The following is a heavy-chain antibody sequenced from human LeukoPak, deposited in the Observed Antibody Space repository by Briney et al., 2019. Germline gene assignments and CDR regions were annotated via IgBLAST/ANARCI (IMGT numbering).Heavy chain of an antibody. V-gene: IGHV1-2*05. CDR2: INPNSGGT. CDR1: GYTFTGYY. Sequence: ASVKVSCKASGYTFTGYYMHWVRQAPGQGLEWMGRINPNSGGTNYAQKFQGRVTMTRDTSISTAYMELSRLRSDATDVYYCARVEITMVRGVLSRLNYWGQGTLVTV. D-gene: IGHD3-10*01. J-gene: IGHJ4*02. CDR3: ARVEITMVRGVLSRLNY.